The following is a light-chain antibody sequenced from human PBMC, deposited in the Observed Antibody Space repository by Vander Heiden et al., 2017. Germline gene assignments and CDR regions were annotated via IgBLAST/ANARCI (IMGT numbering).Light chain of an antibody. V-gene: IGKV1-16*02. CDR3: QQESNCPIT. J-gene: IGKJ5*01. Sequence: DSQMTQSSPSLSASIGDKVTITCRASQGINNRLAWFQQKPGKAPKSLIYGTSTLQSGVPSKFSGGGSGTDYTLTISSLRPEDFATYYCQQESNCPITFGQGTRLEIK. CDR1: QGINNR. CDR2: GTS.